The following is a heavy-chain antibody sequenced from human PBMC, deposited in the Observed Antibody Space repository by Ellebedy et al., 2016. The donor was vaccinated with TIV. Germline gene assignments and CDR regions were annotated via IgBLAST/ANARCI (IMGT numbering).Heavy chain of an antibody. D-gene: IGHD3-10*01. CDR2: MYHSGNT. V-gene: IGHV4-59*01. CDR1: GGSISSYY. Sequence: MPSETLSLTCTVSGGSISSYYWSWIRQPPGKGLEWIGYMYHSGNTNYNPYLKSRVTISVDTSKSQFSLSLTSVTAADTAVYYCATFASGSHFSGYLDSWGQGALVTVSS. CDR3: ATFASGSHFSGYLDS. J-gene: IGHJ4*02.